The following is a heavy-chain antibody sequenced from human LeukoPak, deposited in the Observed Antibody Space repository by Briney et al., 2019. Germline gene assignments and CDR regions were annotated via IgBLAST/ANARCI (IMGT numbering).Heavy chain of an antibody. J-gene: IGHJ5*02. V-gene: IGHV1-46*04. D-gene: IGHD6-19*01. CDR3: ARGKEGSGWYGGWFDP. Sequence: ASVKVSCKASGYTFTRYYMHWVRQAPGQGLEWMGIINPSGGTTSYVQKLQGRVTMTRDTSTTTVYMELSSLRFEDTAVYYCARGKEGSGWYGGWFDPWGQGTLVTVSS. CDR1: GYTFTRYY. CDR2: INPSGGTT.